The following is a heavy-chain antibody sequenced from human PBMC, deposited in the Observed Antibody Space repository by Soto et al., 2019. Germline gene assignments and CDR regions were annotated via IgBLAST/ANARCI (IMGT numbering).Heavy chain of an antibody. J-gene: IGHJ4*02. V-gene: IGHV4-34*01. CDR3: ARGTPYSSSWPDY. Sequence: SETLSLTCAVYGGSFSGYYWSWIRQPPGKGLEWIGEINHSGSTNYNPSLKSRVTISVDTSKNQFSLKLSSVTAADTAVYYCARGTPYSSSWPDYWGQGTLVTVSS. CDR2: INHSGST. D-gene: IGHD6-13*01. CDR1: GGSFSGYY.